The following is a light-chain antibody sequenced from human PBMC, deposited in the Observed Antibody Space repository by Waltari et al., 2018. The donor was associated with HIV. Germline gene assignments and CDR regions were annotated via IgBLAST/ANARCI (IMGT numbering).Light chain of an antibody. V-gene: IGLV1-44*01. CDR1: SSNIGTNT. CDR3: AAWDENLNGL. J-gene: IGLJ3*02. CDR2: SNN. Sequence: QSVLTQPPSASGTPGQRVTISCSGRSSNIGTNTVHWYQHLPGPAPKLLIYSNNQRPSGVPDRFSASKSGTSASLAISGLRSEDEAEYYCAAWDENLNGLFGGGTKLTVL.